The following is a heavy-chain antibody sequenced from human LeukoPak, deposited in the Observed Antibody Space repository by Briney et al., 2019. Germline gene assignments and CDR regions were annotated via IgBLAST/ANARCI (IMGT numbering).Heavy chain of an antibody. CDR3: ARRGPVDYGDYVPFDY. J-gene: IGHJ4*02. Sequence: SGTLSLTCAVSGGSISSSNWWSWVRQPPGKGLEWIGGIYHSGSTNYNPSLKSRVTISVDKSKNQFSLKLSSVTAADTAVYYCARRGPVDYGDYVPFDYWGQGTLVTVSS. CDR2: IYHSGST. D-gene: IGHD4-17*01. CDR1: GGSISSSNW. V-gene: IGHV4-4*02.